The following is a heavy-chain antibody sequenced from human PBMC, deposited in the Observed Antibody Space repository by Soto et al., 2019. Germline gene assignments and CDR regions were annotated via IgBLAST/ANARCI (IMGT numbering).Heavy chain of an antibody. D-gene: IGHD3-3*01. CDR3: ARAARFWAFDI. V-gene: IGHV1-69*02. CDR1: GGTFSSYT. Sequence: QVPLVQSGAEVKKPGSSVKVSCKASGGTFSSYTISWVRQAPGQGLEWMGRIIPILGIANYAQKFQGRVTITADKSTSTAYMELSSLRSEDTAVYYCARAARFWAFDIWGQGTMVTVSS. CDR2: IIPILGIA. J-gene: IGHJ3*02.